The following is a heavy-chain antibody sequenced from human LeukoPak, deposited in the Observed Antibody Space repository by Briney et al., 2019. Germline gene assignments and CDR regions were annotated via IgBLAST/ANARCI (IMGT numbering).Heavy chain of an antibody. J-gene: IGHJ4*02. CDR3: ARDSTGGYYDSSGYYGHREDY. V-gene: IGHV1-46*01. D-gene: IGHD3-22*01. Sequence: GASVKVSCKASGYTFTNYYMHWVRQAPGQGLEWMGIINPSGGSTSYAQKFQGRVTMTTDTSTSTAYMELRSLRSDDTAVYYCARDSTGGYYDSSGYYGHREDYWGQGTLVTVSS. CDR1: GYTFTNYY. CDR2: INPSGGST.